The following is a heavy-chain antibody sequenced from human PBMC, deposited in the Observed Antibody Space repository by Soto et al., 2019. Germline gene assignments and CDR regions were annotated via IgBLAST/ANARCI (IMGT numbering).Heavy chain of an antibody. CDR1: GYTFTSYG. CDR2: ISAYNGNT. J-gene: IGHJ6*02. D-gene: IGHD3-3*01. Sequence: ASVKVSCKASGYTFTSYGISWVRQAPGQGVEEMGWISAYNGNTNYAQKLQGRVTMTTDTSTSTAYMELRSLRSDDTAVYYCARGRGVLRFLEWLPDPDYYYYGMDVWGQGTTVTVSS. V-gene: IGHV1-18*01. CDR3: ARGRGVLRFLEWLPDPDYYYYGMDV.